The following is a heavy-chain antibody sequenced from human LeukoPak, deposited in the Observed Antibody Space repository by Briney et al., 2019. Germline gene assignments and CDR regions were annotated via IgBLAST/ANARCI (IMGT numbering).Heavy chain of an antibody. D-gene: IGHD2-21*01. V-gene: IGHV4-61*02. CDR1: GASISSDTCY. J-gene: IGHJ3*02. CDR3: VRERTMVGGADI. Sequence: SETLSLTCTVSGASISSDTCYWSWLRQPAGKGLEWIGRMYNSGSTNYNPSLTSRVSISVETSNNQFSLRLSSVTASDTAVYYCVRERTMVGGADIWGQGTKVTVSS. CDR2: MYNSGST.